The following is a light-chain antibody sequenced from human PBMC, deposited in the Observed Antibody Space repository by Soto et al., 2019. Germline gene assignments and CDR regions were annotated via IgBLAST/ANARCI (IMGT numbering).Light chain of an antibody. J-gene: IGLJ1*01. CDR1: GSDVGNYKY. Sequence: QSVLTQPASVSGSPGESITISCTGTGSDVGNYKYVSWYQQHPGKAPKLIIFEVSNRPSGVSDRFSGSKSGNTASLTISGLQAEDEADYYCSSYTSISSLGDFGTGTQVTVL. V-gene: IGLV2-14*01. CDR2: EVS. CDR3: SSYTSISSLGD.